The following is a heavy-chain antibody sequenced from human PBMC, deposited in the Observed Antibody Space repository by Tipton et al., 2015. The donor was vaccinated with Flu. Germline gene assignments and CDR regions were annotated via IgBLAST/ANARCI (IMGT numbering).Heavy chain of an antibody. CDR3: ATQRYYDTLTGSYLDAFDV. J-gene: IGHJ3*01. CDR2: IYSNGRT. V-gene: IGHV4-61*02. Sequence: TLSLTCTVSSASIGSDSYYWTWIRQPAGEGLEWIGRIYSNGRTDYSPSLKTRVSLSLNTPKNQFSLRLDSVTAADTAVYFCATQRYYDTLTGSYLDAFDVWGRGTEVIISS. D-gene: IGHD3-9*01. CDR1: SASIGSDSYY.